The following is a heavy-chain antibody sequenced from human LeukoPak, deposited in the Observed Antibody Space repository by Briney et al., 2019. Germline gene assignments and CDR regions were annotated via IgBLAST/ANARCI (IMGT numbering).Heavy chain of an antibody. D-gene: IGHD5-18*01. CDR1: GGSFSGYY. Sequence: SETLSLTCAVYGGSFSGYYWSWIRQPPGKGLEWIGEINHSGSTNYNPSLKSRVTISVDTSKNQFSLKLSSVTAADTAVYYCARLYSYLAYYFDYWGQGTLVTVSS. V-gene: IGHV4-34*01. CDR3: ARLYSYLAYYFDY. J-gene: IGHJ4*02. CDR2: INHSGST.